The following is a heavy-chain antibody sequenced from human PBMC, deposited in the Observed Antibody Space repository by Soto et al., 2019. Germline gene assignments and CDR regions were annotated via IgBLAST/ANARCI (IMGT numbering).Heavy chain of an antibody. CDR3: ARDSPTGPPLYCGDDCCIDP. CDR1: GYTFSSYA. Sequence: ASVKVSCKASGYTFSSYAMHWVRQAPGQRLEWMGWINAGNGNTKYSQKFQGRVTITRDTSASTAYMELSSLRSEDTAVYYCARDSPTGPPLYCGDDCCIDPWGQGTLVTVSS. CDR2: INAGNGNT. D-gene: IGHD2-21*02. V-gene: IGHV1-3*01. J-gene: IGHJ5*02.